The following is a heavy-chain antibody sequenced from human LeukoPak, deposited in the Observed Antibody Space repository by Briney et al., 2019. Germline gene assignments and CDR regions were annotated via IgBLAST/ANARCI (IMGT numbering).Heavy chain of an antibody. CDR3: TKRVKYGGTWDHFAD. CDR1: GLTFENYR. D-gene: IGHD1-26*01. J-gene: IGHJ4*02. Sequence: GGSLRLSWAASGLTFENYRMSWVRQPPGKGLNGFSTVNADGGNTYYADSVKGRFTISRDNSKSTLILQMNSLRVEDTALYYCTKRVKYGGTWDHFADWGQGTLVTVSS. V-gene: IGHV3-23*01. CDR2: VNADGGNT.